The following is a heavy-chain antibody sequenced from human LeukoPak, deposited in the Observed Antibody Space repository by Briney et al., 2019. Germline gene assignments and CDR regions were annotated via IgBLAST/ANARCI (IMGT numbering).Heavy chain of an antibody. CDR2: INPNSGGT. CDR1: GYTFTGYY. D-gene: IGHD4-17*01. J-gene: IGHJ4*02. V-gene: IGHV1-2*04. CDR3: AGSSVDYGDYIHFDY. Sequence: ASVKVSCKASGYTFTGYYMHWVRQAPGQGLEWMGWINPNSGGTNYAQKFQGWVTMTRDTSISTAYMELSRLRSDDTAVYYCAGSSVDYGDYIHFDYWGQGTLVTVSS.